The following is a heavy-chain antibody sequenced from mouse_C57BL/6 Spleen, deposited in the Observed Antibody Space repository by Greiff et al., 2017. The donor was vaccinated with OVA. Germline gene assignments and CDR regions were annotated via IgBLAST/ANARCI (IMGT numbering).Heavy chain of an antibody. CDR2: IRNKANGYTT. CDR1: GFTFTDYY. CDR3: ARCDAPTYAMDY. J-gene: IGHJ4*01. Sequence: DVHLVESGGGLVQPGGSLSLSCAASGFTFTDYYMSWVRQPPGKALEWLGFIRNKANGYTTEYSASVKGRFTTSRDNSQSILYLQMNALRAEDSAAYYCARCDAPTYAMDYWGQGTSGTVSS. V-gene: IGHV7-3*01. D-gene: IGHD2-3*01.